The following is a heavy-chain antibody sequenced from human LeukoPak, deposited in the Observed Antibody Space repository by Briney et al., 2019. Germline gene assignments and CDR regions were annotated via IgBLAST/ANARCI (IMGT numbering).Heavy chain of an antibody. CDR1: GGSISSYY. Sequence: KPSETLSLTCTVSGGSISSYYWSWIRQPPGKGLEWIGYIYYSGSTNYNPSLKSRVTISVDTSKNQFSLKLSSVTAVDTAVYYCARGDYGDYGDYWGQGTLVTVSS. CDR2: IYYSGST. D-gene: IGHD4-17*01. V-gene: IGHV4-59*01. J-gene: IGHJ4*02. CDR3: ARGDYGDYGDY.